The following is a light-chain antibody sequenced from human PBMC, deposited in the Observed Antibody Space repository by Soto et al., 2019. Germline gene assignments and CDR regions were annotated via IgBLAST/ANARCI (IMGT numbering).Light chain of an antibody. CDR2: DAV. J-gene: IGKJ2*01. CDR3: HQYGSSLGT. CDR1: QSVSSSY. V-gene: IGKV3-20*01. Sequence: EIVLTQSTGTLSLSPGERATLSCRASQSVSSSYLAWYQQRAGQAPRLLIYDAVRRATGIPDRFSGSGSGTDFTLTISRLEPEDFAVYFCHQYGSSLGTFGQGTKVDIK.